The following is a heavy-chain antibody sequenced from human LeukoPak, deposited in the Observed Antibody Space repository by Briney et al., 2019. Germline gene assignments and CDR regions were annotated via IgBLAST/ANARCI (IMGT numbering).Heavy chain of an antibody. CDR1: GFTLSGNW. CDR3: ARSGRGGAFDI. J-gene: IGHJ3*02. D-gene: IGHD1-26*01. Sequence: GGSLRLSCAGSGFTLSGNWMHWVRQGPGKGLVWVSRIYSDGSRTNYADSVKGRFTISGDNAKNTLYLQMNSLRAEDTAVYYCARSGRGGAFDIWGQGTMVTVSS. CDR2: IYSDGSRT. V-gene: IGHV3-74*01.